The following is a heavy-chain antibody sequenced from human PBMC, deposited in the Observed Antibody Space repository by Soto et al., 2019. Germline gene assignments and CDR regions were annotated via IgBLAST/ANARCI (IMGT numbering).Heavy chain of an antibody. D-gene: IGHD6-13*01. CDR1: GGSISSYY. J-gene: IGHJ4*02. V-gene: IGHV4-59*01. Sequence: PSETLSLTCTVSGGSISSYYWSWIRQPPGKGLEWIGYIYYDGSTNYNPSLKSRVTISVDTSKNQFSLKLSSVTAADTAVYYCARARAGQFFDYWGQGTLVTVSS. CDR2: IYYDGST. CDR3: ARARAGQFFDY.